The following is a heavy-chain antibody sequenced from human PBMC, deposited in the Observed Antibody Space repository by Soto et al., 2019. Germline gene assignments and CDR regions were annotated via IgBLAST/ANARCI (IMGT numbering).Heavy chain of an antibody. D-gene: IGHD2-2*01. CDR3: ARDTDIVLVPAAMRNWFDP. Sequence: ASVKVSCKASGYTFTSYAMHWVRQAPGQRLEWMGWINAGNGNTKYSQKFQGRVTITRDTSASTAYMELSSLRSDDTAVYYCARDTDIVLVPAAMRNWFDPWGQGTLVTVSS. CDR2: INAGNGNT. V-gene: IGHV1-3*01. CDR1: GYTFTSYA. J-gene: IGHJ5*02.